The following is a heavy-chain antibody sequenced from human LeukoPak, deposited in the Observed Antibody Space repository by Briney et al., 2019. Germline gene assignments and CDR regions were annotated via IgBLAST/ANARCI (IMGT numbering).Heavy chain of an antibody. D-gene: IGHD4-17*01. J-gene: IGHJ4*02. CDR2: IYYSGST. Sequence: PSETLSLTCTVSGGSISSGDYYWSWIRQPPGKGLEWIGYIYYSGSTYYNPSLKSRVTISVDTSKNQFSLKLSSVTAADTAVYYCASGYGDYVYLDYWGQGTLVTVPS. V-gene: IGHV4-30-4*01. CDR1: GGSISSGDYY. CDR3: ASGYGDYVYLDY.